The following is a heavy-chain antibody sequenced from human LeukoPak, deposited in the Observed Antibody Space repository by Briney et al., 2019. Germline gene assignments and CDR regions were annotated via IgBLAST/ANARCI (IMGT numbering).Heavy chain of an antibody. J-gene: IGHJ6*03. CDR3: ARGVRGYSGYDSYYYYMDV. CDR2: ISAYNGNT. V-gene: IGHV1-18*01. CDR1: GYTFTSYG. D-gene: IGHD5-12*01. Sequence: ASVKVSCKASGYTFTSYGISRVRQAPGQGLEWMGWISAYNGNTNYAQKLQGRVTMTTDTSTSTAYMELRSLRSDDTAVYYCARGVRGYSGYDSYYYYMDVWGKGTTVTVSS.